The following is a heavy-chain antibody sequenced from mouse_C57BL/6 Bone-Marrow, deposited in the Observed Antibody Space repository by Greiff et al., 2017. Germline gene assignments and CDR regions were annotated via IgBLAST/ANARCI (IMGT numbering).Heavy chain of an antibody. J-gene: IGHJ1*03. CDR2: INPGSGGT. V-gene: IGHV1-54*01. D-gene: IGHD1-1*01. Sequence: QVQLQQSGAELVRPGTSVKVSCKASGYAFTNYLIEWVKQRPGQGLEWIGVINPGSGGTNYNEKFKGKATLTADKSSSTAYMQLSSLTSEDSAVYFCARSSYWYFDVWGTWTTVTVSS. CDR1: GYAFTNYL. CDR3: ARSSYWYFDV.